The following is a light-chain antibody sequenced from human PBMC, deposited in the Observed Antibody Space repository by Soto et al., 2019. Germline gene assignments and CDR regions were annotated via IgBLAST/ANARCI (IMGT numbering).Light chain of an antibody. Sequence: DLQMTQSPSTLSASVGDRVTITCRASQSISSWLAWYQQKPGRAPKLLIYKASSLETGVPPRFSGSGSGTEFTLIISSLQPDDFASYYCQQYGSSSPWTFGQGTKVEIK. V-gene: IGKV1-5*03. J-gene: IGKJ1*01. CDR1: QSISSW. CDR3: QQYGSSSPWT. CDR2: KAS.